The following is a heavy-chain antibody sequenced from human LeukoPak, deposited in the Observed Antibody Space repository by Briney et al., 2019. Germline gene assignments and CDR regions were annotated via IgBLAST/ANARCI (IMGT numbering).Heavy chain of an antibody. D-gene: IGHD3-22*01. V-gene: IGHV3-48*03. Sequence: PGGSLRLSCAASGFTFSSYEMNWVRQAPGKGLEWVSYISSSGSTRYYADSVKGRFTISRDNSKNTLYLQMNSLRAEDTAIYYCAKIPYYYDTSDPDYWGQGTLVTVSS. CDR2: ISSSGSTR. J-gene: IGHJ4*02. CDR3: AKIPYYYDTSDPDY. CDR1: GFTFSSYE.